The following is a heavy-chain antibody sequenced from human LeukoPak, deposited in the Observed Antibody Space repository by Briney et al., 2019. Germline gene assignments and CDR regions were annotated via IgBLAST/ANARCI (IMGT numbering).Heavy chain of an antibody. CDR1: GGSISSYY. J-gene: IGHJ5*02. D-gene: IGHD1-1*01. Sequence: SETLSLTCTVSGGSISSYYWSWIRQPPGKGLEWIGYISYSGSTDYNPSLKSRVSISVDTSKSQFSLKRSSVTAADTALYYCARDLTGRSWFDPWGQGTLVTVSS. CDR2: ISYSGST. CDR3: ARDLTGRSWFDP. V-gene: IGHV4-59*01.